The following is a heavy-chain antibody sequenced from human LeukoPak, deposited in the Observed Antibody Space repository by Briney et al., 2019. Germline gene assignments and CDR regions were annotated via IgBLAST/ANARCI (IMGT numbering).Heavy chain of an antibody. CDR2: MSSSGGTI. D-gene: IGHD1-26*01. J-gene: IGHJ4*02. V-gene: IGHV3-48*03. CDR3: ARGMTGSYFGHFDY. Sequence: PGGSLTLSCAASGFSFSSYEMNWVRQAPGKGLEWVSYMSSSGGTIYYADSVKGRFTISRDNGKNSLYLQMNSLRAEDTAVYYCARGMTGSYFGHFDYWGQGTLVTVSS. CDR1: GFSFSSYE.